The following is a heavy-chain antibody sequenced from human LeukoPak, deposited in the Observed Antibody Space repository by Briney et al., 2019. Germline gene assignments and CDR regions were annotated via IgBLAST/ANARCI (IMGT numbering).Heavy chain of an antibody. CDR1: GFSFTNFW. Sequence: GGSLRLSCAVSGFSFTNFWMSWVRQAPGRGLEWVANIHPEGNEKYHVESVKGRFTISRDNTKNLLFLQLNGLRVEDTAVYYCARGDAFSGDHWGQGTLVTVSS. CDR2: IHPEGNEK. CDR3: ARGDAFSGDH. J-gene: IGHJ4*02. V-gene: IGHV3-7*04.